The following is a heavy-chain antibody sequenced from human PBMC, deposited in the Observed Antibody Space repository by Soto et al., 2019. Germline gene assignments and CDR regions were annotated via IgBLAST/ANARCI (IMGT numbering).Heavy chain of an antibody. CDR3: ARAKRITIFGVFRGKDYFDY. Sequence: GASVQVSCKASGYTFTGYYMHWVRHAPGQGLERIGWINPYSGGTNYAQKYQGWVTMTRDTSISTSYMELSRLRSDDTAVYYCARAKRITIFGVFRGKDYFDYWGQGTLVTVSS. V-gene: IGHV1-2*04. CDR2: INPYSGGT. D-gene: IGHD3-3*01. CDR1: GYTFTGYY. J-gene: IGHJ4*02.